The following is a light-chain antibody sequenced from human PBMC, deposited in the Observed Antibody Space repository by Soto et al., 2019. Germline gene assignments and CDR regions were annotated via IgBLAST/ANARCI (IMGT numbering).Light chain of an antibody. Sequence: DIQMTQSPSTLSASIGDRVTITCRASQSVRTWLAWFQQKPGEAPKGLIYKLSYLESGVPPRFSGSGSETVFTLAINGLQADDFETYYCLQYNTYPWTFGQGTKVEI. CDR3: LQYNTYPWT. CDR2: KLS. CDR1: QSVRTW. J-gene: IGKJ1*01. V-gene: IGKV1-5*03.